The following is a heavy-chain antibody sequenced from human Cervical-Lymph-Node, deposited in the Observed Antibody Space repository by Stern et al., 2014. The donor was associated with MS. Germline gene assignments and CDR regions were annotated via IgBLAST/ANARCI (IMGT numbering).Heavy chain of an antibody. CDR2: IDWSDKT. V-gene: IGHV2-70*04. J-gene: IGHJ4*02. Sequence: QVTLRESGPALVKPTQTLTLTCTFSGFSLVSSGVRVSWIRQPPGKALEWLAPIDWSDKTFYKSSLITRLTISKDTSKNQVVLTMTNVDPVDTATYYCARMMGSGYRHYFDYWGQGTPVTVS. D-gene: IGHD3-3*01. CDR1: GFSLVSSGVR. CDR3: ARMMGSGYRHYFDY.